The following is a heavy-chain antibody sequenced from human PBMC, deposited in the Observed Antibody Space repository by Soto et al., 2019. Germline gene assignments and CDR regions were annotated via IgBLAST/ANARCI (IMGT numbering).Heavy chain of an antibody. D-gene: IGHD6-6*01. V-gene: IGHV3-15*01. J-gene: IGHJ5*02. CDR2: IRSNTDGGTT. Sequence: PRLSCAASGFTFSNAWMSWVRQAPGKGLEWVGRIRSNTDGGTTDYAAPVKGRFTISRDDSKNTLYLQMNSLKTEDTAVYYCSTRSGSSPWRQGTLVTVS. CDR3: STRSGSSP. CDR1: GFTFSNAW.